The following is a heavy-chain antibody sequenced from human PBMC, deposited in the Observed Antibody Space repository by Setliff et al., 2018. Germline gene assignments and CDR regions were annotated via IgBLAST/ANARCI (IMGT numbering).Heavy chain of an antibody. CDR2: ISSSSTI. CDR1: GFTFSSYS. Sequence: PGESLKISCAASGFTFSSYSMNWVRQAPGKGLEWVSYISSSSTIYYADSVKGRFTISRDNAKNSLYLQMNSLRAEDTAVYYCARDLVKDIVVVVWYFDLWGRGTLVTVSS. D-gene: IGHD2-15*01. J-gene: IGHJ2*01. CDR3: ARDLVKDIVVVVWYFDL. V-gene: IGHV3-48*01.